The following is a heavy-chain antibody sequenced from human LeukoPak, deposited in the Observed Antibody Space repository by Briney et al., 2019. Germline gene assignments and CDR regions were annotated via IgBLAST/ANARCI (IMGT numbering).Heavy chain of an antibody. CDR1: GYTLTELS. D-gene: IGHD5-18*01. J-gene: IGHJ4*02. CDR3: ARALDVDTAMVNGY. V-gene: IGHV1-24*01. Sequence: ASVKVSCKVSGYTLTELSMHWVRQAPGKGLEWMGSFDPEDGETIYAQKFQDRVTMTEDTSTDTAYMELSSLRSEDTAVYYCARALDVDTAMVNGYWGQGTLVTVSS. CDR2: FDPEDGET.